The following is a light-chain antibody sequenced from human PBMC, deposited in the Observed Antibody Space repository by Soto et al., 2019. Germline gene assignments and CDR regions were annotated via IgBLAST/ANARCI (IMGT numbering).Light chain of an antibody. CDR2: DAS. J-gene: IGKJ1*01. V-gene: IGKV3-11*01. Sequence: EIVLTHSPATLSLSPGERATLSCRPRQSVCSYLAWYQQKPGQAPRLLIFDASTRATGIPARLSGSGSGTDFNLTISSLEPEDFAVYYCQQRTNWPGTVGQGTKVEIK. CDR3: QQRTNWPGT. CDR1: QSVCSY.